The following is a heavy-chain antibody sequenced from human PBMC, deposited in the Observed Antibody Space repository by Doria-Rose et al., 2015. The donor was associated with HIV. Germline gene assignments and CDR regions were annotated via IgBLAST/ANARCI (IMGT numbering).Heavy chain of an antibody. J-gene: IGHJ4*02. V-gene: IGHV4-4*02. CDR1: GGSISSSNW. CDR3: ARDLGIQLWLGY. Sequence: VQLVESGPGLVKPSGTLSLTCAVSGGSISSSNWWSWVRQPPGKGLEWIGQIYHSGNTNYNPSLKSRVTISADKPRNRFSLKRTAVTAADTAVYYCARDLGIQLWLGYWGQGTLVTVSS. CDR2: IYHSGNT. D-gene: IGHD5-18*01.